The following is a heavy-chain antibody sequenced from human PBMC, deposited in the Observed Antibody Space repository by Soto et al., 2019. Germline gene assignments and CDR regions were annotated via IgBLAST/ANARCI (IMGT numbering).Heavy chain of an antibody. CDR1: GFTFSSYA. CDR3: AKDQYYDSSGYPQGSTFDY. D-gene: IGHD3-22*01. Sequence: GGSLRLSCAVSGFTFSSYAMHWVRQAPGKGLEWVAIMSSDGSNEYYADSVKGRFTIFRDNSKNTLYLQMNSLRAEDTAVYYCAKDQYYDSSGYPQGSTFDYWGQGTLVTVSS. CDR2: MSSDGSNE. J-gene: IGHJ4*02. V-gene: IGHV3-30*18.